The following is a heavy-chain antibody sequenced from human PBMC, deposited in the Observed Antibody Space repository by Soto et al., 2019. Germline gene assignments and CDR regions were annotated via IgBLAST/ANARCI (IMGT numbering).Heavy chain of an antibody. Sequence: ASVKVSCKASGYTFTSYYMHWVRQAPGQGLEWMGIINPSGGSTTYAQKFQGRVTMTRDTSTSTVYMELSSLRSEDTAVYYCARGSRALLWFGELYPYGMDVWGQGTKVTVSS. CDR3: ARGSRALLWFGELYPYGMDV. CDR1: GYTFTSYY. CDR2: INPSGGST. V-gene: IGHV1-46*01. J-gene: IGHJ6*02. D-gene: IGHD3-10*01.